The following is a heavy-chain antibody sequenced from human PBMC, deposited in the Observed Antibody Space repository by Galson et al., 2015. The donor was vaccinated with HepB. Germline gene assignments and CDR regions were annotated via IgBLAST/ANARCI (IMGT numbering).Heavy chain of an antibody. CDR3: AKGQFSPTYGYSSSWPPDFDY. CDR1: GFTFSSYA. V-gene: IGHV3-23*01. Sequence: SLRLSCAASGFTFSSYAMSWVRQAPGKGLEWVSAISGSGGSTYYADSVKGRFTISRDNSKNTLYLQMNSLRAEDTAVYYCAKGQFSPTYGYSSSWPPDFDYWGQGTLVTVSS. D-gene: IGHD6-13*01. CDR2: ISGSGGST. J-gene: IGHJ4*02.